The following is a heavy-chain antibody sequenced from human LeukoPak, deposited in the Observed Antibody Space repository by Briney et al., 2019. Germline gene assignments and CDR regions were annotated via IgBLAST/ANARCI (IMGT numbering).Heavy chain of an antibody. D-gene: IGHD1-14*01. J-gene: IGHJ4*02. CDR3: ARAPGFRYYFDY. Sequence: GGSLRLSCAASGFTFSSHWMSWGRQAPGKGLEWVANIKQDGSEKYYVDSVKGRFTISRDNAKNSLYLQMNSLRAEDTAVYYCARAPGFRYYFDYWGQGTLVTVSS. CDR1: GFTFSSHW. V-gene: IGHV3-7*01. CDR2: IKQDGSEK.